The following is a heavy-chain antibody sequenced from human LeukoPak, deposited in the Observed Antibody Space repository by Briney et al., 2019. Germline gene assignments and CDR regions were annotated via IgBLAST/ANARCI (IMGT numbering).Heavy chain of an antibody. CDR3: VRNPAKVVPAVY. CDR2: INQDGSAT. V-gene: IGHV3-7*01. Sequence: QAGGSLRLSCAASGFTFSNYWMSWVRQAPGKGLEWVANINQDGSATYYVDSVKGRFTISRDSANNSLYLQMSSLRAEDTAVYYCVRNPAKVVPAVYWGQGTLVTVSS. D-gene: IGHD2-2*01. CDR1: GFTFSNYW. J-gene: IGHJ4*02.